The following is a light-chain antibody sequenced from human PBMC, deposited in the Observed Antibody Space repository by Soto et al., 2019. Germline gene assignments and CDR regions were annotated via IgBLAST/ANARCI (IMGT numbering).Light chain of an antibody. Sequence: EIVLTQSPGTLSLSPLEMATLSFSASQGVSSNYLAWYQQKSGQAPRLLLYGTSSRATGIPERLSGSGSGTDFTLTISRLEPEDFAVYYCKHYGSSRKFGQGTKVDIK. V-gene: IGKV3-20*01. J-gene: IGKJ1*01. CDR2: GTS. CDR1: QGVSSNY. CDR3: KHYGSSRK.